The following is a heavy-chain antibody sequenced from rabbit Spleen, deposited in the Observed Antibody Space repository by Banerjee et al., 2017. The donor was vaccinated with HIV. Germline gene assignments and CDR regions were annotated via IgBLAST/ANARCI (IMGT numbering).Heavy chain of an antibody. V-gene: IGHV1S40*01. CDR2: TGTGSGST. CDR3: ASAYSDVYFNL. Sequence: QQLVESGGGLVKPGASLTLTCKASGFSFSSGYYMSWVRQAPGKGPEWIGCTGTGSGSTYYASWAKGRFTISKTSSTTVTLQMTSLTAADTATYFCASAYSDVYFNLWGQGTLVTVS. J-gene: IGHJ4*01. D-gene: IGHD6-1*01. CDR1: GFSFSSGYY.